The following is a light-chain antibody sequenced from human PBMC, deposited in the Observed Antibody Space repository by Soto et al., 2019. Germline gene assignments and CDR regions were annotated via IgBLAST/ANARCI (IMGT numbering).Light chain of an antibody. CDR2: GAS. Sequence: DIVMTQSPVTLSVSPGDRATLSCRASQSVGHNLAWFQQKPGQAPRLLIYGASAGATGIPDRFSGSGFGTEFTLTISSLQSEDLALYYCQQYNNWPRTFGQGTKVEMK. V-gene: IGKV3-15*01. J-gene: IGKJ1*01. CDR3: QQYNNWPRT. CDR1: QSVGHN.